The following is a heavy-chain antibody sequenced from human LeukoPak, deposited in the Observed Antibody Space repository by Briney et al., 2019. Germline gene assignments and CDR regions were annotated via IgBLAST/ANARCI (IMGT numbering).Heavy chain of an antibody. D-gene: IGHD6-13*01. CDR3: ARLSLAAENY. CDR2: TYYSGST. V-gene: IGHV4-39*02. J-gene: IGHJ4*02. Sequence: SETLSLTCTVSGGSISSSSYYWGWIRQHPGKGLEWIGSTYYSGSTYYNPSLKSRVTISVDTSKNHFSLRLSSVTAADTAVYYCARLSLAAENYWGQGNLVTVSS. CDR1: GGSISSSSYY.